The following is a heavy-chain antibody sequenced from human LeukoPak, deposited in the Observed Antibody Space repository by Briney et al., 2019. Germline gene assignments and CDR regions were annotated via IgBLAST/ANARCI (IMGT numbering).Heavy chain of an antibody. CDR2: IYYSGST. Sequence: SETLSLTCTVSGGSISSGGYYWSWIRQHPGKGLEWIGYIYYSGSTYYNPSLKSRVTISVDTSKNQFSLKLSSVTAADTAVYYCARDHQDSSGGALDIWGQGTMVTVSS. CDR3: ARDHQDSSGGALDI. D-gene: IGHD3-22*01. V-gene: IGHV4-31*03. CDR1: GGSISSGGYY. J-gene: IGHJ3*02.